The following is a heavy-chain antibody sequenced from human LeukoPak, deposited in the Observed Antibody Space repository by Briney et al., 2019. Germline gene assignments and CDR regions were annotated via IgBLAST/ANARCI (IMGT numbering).Heavy chain of an antibody. V-gene: IGHV3-23*01. D-gene: IGHD4-17*01. J-gene: IGHJ4*02. Sequence: TGGSLRLSCAASGFTFSDYAMSWLRQAPGKGLKWVSVISGSGGSTYNADSVKGRFTISRDNSKNTLYLQMNSLRAEDTAVYYCAKFSESAVTTNPYFDYWGQGTLVTVSS. CDR3: AKFSESAVTTNPYFDY. CDR1: GFTFSDYA. CDR2: ISGSGGST.